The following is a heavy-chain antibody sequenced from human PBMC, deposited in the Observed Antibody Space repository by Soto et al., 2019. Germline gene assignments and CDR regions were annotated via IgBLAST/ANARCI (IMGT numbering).Heavy chain of an antibody. CDR3: AKDSLICDRSGGSCYDY. D-gene: IGHD2-15*01. CDR1: GFTFSSYA. CDR2: ISGSGGST. V-gene: IGHV3-23*01. J-gene: IGHJ4*02. Sequence: HPGGSLRLSCAASGFTFSSYAMSWVRQAPGKGLEWVSAISGSGGSTYYADSVKGRFTISRDNSKNTLYLQMNSLRAEDTAVYYCAKDSLICDRSGGSCYDYWGQGTLVTVSS.